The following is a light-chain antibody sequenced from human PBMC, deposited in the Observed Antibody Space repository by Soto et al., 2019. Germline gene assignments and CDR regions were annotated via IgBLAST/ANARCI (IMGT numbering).Light chain of an antibody. V-gene: IGLV1-40*01. CDR1: SSNIGAGYD. CDR2: GNS. Sequence: QSVLTQPPSVSGAPGQRVTSSCTGSSSNIGAGYDVHWYQQLPGTAPKLLIYGNSNRPSGVPDRFSGSKSGNSASLAITGLQAEDEADYYCQSYDSSLSGWVFGGGTKLTVL. CDR3: QSYDSSLSGWV. J-gene: IGLJ3*02.